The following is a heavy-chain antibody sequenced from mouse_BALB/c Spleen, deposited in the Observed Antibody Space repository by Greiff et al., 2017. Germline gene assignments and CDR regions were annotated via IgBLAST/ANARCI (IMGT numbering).Heavy chain of an antibody. CDR1: GYTFTSYW. D-gene: IGHD2-3*01. Sequence: QVQLKQSGAELARPGASVKLSCKASGYTFTSYWMQWVKQRPGQGLEWIGAIYPGDGDTRYTQKFKGKATLTADKSSSTAYMQLSSLASEDSAVYYCARSDGYYWYFDVWGAGTTVTVSS. J-gene: IGHJ1*01. CDR3: ARSDGYYWYFDV. V-gene: IGHV1-87*01. CDR2: IYPGDGDT.